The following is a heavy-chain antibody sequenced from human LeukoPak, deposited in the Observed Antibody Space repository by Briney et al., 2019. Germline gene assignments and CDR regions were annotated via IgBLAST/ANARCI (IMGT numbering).Heavy chain of an antibody. Sequence: ASVKVSCKASGYTFTSYDINWVRQATGQGLEWMGWMNPNSGNTGYAQTFQGRVTMTRNTSISTAYMELSSLRSEDTAVYYCARGDIVVVPAAISRFYYYYMVVWGDGNTVTVSS. CDR2: MNPNSGNT. CDR1: GYTFTSYD. D-gene: IGHD2-2*01. CDR3: ARGDIVVVPAAISRFYYYYMVV. V-gene: IGHV1-8*01. J-gene: IGHJ6*03.